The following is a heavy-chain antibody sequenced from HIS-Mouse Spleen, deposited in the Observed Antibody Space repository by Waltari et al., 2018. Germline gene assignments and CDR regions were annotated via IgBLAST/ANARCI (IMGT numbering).Heavy chain of an antibody. V-gene: IGHV4-39*07. CDR1: GGSISSSSYY. CDR2: IYYSGST. CDR3: AREIPYSSSWYDWYFDL. Sequence: QLQLQESGPGLVKPSETLSLTCTVSGGSISSSSYYWGWIRQPPGKGLAWIGSIYYSGSTYYNPSLTSRVTISVDTSKNQCSLKLSSVTAADTAVYYCAREIPYSSSWYDWYFDLWGRGTLVTVSS. D-gene: IGHD6-13*01. J-gene: IGHJ2*01.